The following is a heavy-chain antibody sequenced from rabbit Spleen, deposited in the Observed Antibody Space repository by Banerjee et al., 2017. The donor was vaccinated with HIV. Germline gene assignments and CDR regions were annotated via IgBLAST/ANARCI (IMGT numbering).Heavy chain of an antibody. CDR3: ARDATDSDFDL. CDR2: IYTGIGGAT. V-gene: IGHV1S45*01. Sequence: QEKLGESGGDLVKPEGSLELTCKASGLDFSSSYWICWVRQGPGMGLVWFGCIYTGIGGATYCASCGIGIFTISKTSSTPEILHLTTLAAAESVSDFCARDATDSDFDLWGPGTLVTVS. D-gene: IGHD6-1*01. J-gene: IGHJ4*01. CDR1: GLDFSSSYW.